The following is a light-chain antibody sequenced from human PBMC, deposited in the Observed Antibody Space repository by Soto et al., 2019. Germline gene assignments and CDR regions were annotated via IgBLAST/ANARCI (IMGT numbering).Light chain of an antibody. Sequence: DIVMTQSPLSLPVTPGDPASISCRSSQSFLNSNGYNYLDWYLQQPGQSPQLLIYLGCSRASGVPVRFSGSGSGTDFTLTISVVEAEDVGFYYCMQALQAPLPFGQGTRVEIK. J-gene: IGKJ1*01. CDR2: LGC. CDR3: MQALQAPLP. V-gene: IGKV2-28*01. CDR1: QSFLNSNGYNY.